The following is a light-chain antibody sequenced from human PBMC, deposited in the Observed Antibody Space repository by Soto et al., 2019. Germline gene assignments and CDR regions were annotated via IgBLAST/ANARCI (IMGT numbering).Light chain of an antibody. V-gene: IGKV3-11*01. J-gene: IGKJ4*01. CDR1: HSVSNY. CDR2: DAS. Sequence: EIVLTQSPATLSLSPGERATLSCRASHSVSNYLAWYQQKPGQAPRPLIYDASNRATGIPARFSGGGSGTDFTLTISSLEPEDFAVYYCQQRSNWPLTFGGGTKV. CDR3: QQRSNWPLT.